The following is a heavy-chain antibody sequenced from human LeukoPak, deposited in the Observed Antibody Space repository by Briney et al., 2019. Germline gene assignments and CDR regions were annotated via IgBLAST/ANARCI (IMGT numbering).Heavy chain of an antibody. CDR2: IYTSGNT. J-gene: IGHJ4*02. V-gene: IGHV4-61*02. D-gene: IGHD1-26*01. Sequence: SQTLSLTCTVSGGSISSGSYYWSWIRQPAGKGLEWIGRIYTSGNTNYNPSLKSRVTISVDTSKNQFSLKLSSVTAADTAVYYCARDLIVGATSIIDYWGRGTLVTVSS. CDR1: GGSISSGSYY. CDR3: ARDLIVGATSIIDY.